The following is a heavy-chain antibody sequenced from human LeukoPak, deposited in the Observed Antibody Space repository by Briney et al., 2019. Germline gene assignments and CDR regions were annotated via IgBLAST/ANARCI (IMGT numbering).Heavy chain of an antibody. D-gene: IGHD2-15*01. CDR3: ARRAVLRYCSGGSCYGMDV. CDR2: IIPIFGTA. V-gene: IGHV1-69*13. Sequence: ASVEVSCKASGGTFSSYAISWVRQAPGQGLEWMGGIIPIFGTANYAQKFQGRVTITADESTSTAYMELSSLRSEDTAVYYCARRAVLRYCSGGSCYGMDVWGQGTTITVSS. J-gene: IGHJ6*02. CDR1: GGTFSSYA.